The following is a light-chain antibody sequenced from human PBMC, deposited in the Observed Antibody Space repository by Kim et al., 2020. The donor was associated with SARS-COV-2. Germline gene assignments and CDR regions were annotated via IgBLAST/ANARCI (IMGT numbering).Light chain of an antibody. Sequence: QSVLVQPPSASGTPGQRVTISCSGINSHIGSNPISWYQQAPGAAPTLLIYSNDQRPSGVPARFSVSNAGASASLAISALQSEDEADYYSAVCDDSLNGRVFGGGTQLTVL. CDR2: SND. V-gene: IGLV1-44*01. CDR1: NSHIGSNP. J-gene: IGLJ3*02. CDR3: AVCDDSLNGRV.